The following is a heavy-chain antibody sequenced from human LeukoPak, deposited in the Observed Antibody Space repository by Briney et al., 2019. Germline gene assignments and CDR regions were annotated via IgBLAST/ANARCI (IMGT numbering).Heavy chain of an antibody. CDR3: ARVRGIQFNDAFDI. J-gene: IGHJ3*02. CDR2: MNPNSGNT. D-gene: IGHD5-18*01. Sequence: EASVEVSCKASGYTFTSYDINWVRQATGQGLEWMGWMNPNSGNTGYAQKFQGRVTITRNTSISTAYMELSSLRSEDTAVYYCARVRGIQFNDAFDIWGQGTMVTVSS. V-gene: IGHV1-8*03. CDR1: GYTFTSYD.